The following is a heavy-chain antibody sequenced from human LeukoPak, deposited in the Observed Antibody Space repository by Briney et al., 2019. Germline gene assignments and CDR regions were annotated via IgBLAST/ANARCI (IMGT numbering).Heavy chain of an antibody. D-gene: IGHD3-3*01. Sequence: PGGSLRLSCAASGFTFSNAWMSWVRQAPGKGLEWVGRIKSKTGGGTTDYAAPVKGRFTISRDDSKNTLYLQMNSLKTEDTAVYYCAKDYRRNSVITIFGSWGQGTLVTVSS. CDR1: GFTFSNAW. V-gene: IGHV3-15*01. CDR3: AKDYRRNSVITIFGS. J-gene: IGHJ5*02. CDR2: IKSKTGGGTT.